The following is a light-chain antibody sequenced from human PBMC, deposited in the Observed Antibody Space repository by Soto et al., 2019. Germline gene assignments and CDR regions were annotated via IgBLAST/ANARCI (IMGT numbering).Light chain of an antibody. V-gene: IGKV1-6*01. J-gene: IGKJ1*01. CDR2: AAS. CDR3: LQDYNYPWT. Sequence: AIQMTQSPSSLSASVGDRVTITCRASQGIGNDLGWYQQRPGKAPKLLIYAASSLQSGVPSRFSGSGSGTDFTLTISCLQPEDFATYYCLQDYNYPWTFGQGTKVEI. CDR1: QGIGND.